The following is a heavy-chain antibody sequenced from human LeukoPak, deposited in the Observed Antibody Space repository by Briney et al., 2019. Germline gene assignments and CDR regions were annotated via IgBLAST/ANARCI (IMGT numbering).Heavy chain of an antibody. Sequence: PGGSLTLSCEASGFTFINYAMHWVRQAPGKGLEWAAVISYAGSNKYYADSVKGRFTISRDNSKNTLYLQVNSLRAEDAAVYYCARERLGHFVGRTSAFDVWGQGTMVTVSS. CDR1: GFTFINYA. CDR3: ARERLGHFVGRTSAFDV. V-gene: IGHV3-30-3*01. J-gene: IGHJ3*01. CDR2: ISYAGSNK. D-gene: IGHD2-21*01.